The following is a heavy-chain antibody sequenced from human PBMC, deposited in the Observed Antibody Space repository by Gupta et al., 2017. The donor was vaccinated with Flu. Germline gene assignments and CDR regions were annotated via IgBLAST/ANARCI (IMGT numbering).Heavy chain of an antibody. V-gene: IGHV3-7*01. CDR1: GSTFSDSW. D-gene: IGHD5-24*01. CDR3: ARNRGWEQFDY. CDR2: INQDGSTK. J-gene: IGHJ4*02. Sequence: EVQLVESGGGLVQPGGSLRLSCAASGSTFSDSWMNWVRQAPGKGLEWVANINQDGSTKNYVDSLKGRFTVSRDNAKNSLYLQMDSLRAEDTAVYFCARNRGWEQFDYWGQGTLVTVSS.